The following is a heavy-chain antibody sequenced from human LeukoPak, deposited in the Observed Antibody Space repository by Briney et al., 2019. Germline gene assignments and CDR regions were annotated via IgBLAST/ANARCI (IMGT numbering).Heavy chain of an antibody. Sequence: SETLSLTCTVSGDSISSSNCYWGWIRQPPGKGLEWIGSIYFSGGTYYNASLKSRVTISVDTSKNQFSLKLSSVTAADTAVYYCARGSEGAGAFDIWGQGTMVTVSS. CDR2: IYFSGGT. V-gene: IGHV4-39*07. J-gene: IGHJ3*02. CDR1: GDSISSSNCY. D-gene: IGHD1-26*01. CDR3: ARGSEGAGAFDI.